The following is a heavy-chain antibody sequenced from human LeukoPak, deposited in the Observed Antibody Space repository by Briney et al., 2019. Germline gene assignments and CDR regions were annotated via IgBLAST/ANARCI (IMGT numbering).Heavy chain of an antibody. V-gene: IGHV1-24*01. J-gene: IGHJ4*02. CDR2: FDPEQAKT. D-gene: IGHD3-3*01. CDR1: GYSLTDLN. Sequence: ASVTVSCKVSGYSLTDLNMQWLRQAPGKGLGCMGGFDPEQAKTIYEQKFQGRVTMTEDTSTDTAYLELSSLRSEDTAVYYCATRSGDFWSGYENWGQGTLVTVSS. CDR3: ATRSGDFWSGYEN.